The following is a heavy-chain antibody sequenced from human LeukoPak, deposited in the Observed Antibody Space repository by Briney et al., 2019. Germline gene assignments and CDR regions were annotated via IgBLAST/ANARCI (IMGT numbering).Heavy chain of an antibody. CDR1: GFTFSSYA. D-gene: IGHD4-17*01. CDR2: ITGSGGST. Sequence: GRSLRLSCAASGFTFSSYAMHWVRQAPGKGLEWVAGITGSGGSTYYADSVKGRFTISRDNSKNTLYLQMNSLRAEDTAVYFCAKDDGGSVTTTDFEYWGQGTLVTVSS. J-gene: IGHJ4*02. V-gene: IGHV3-23*01. CDR3: AKDDGGSVTTTDFEY.